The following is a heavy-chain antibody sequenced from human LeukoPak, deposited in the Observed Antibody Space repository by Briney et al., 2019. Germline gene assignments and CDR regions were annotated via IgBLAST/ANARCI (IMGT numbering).Heavy chain of an antibody. CDR1: GGSFSSSSYS. J-gene: IGHJ4*02. V-gene: IGHV4-39*01. CDR3: ARRVGATTVDY. Sequence: SETLSLTCTVSGGSFSSSSYSWGWIRQPPGMGLEWIGSIYYSGSTYYNPSLKSRVTISVDTSKNQFSLKLSSVTAADTAVYYCARRVGATTVDYWGQGTLVTVSS. CDR2: IYYSGST. D-gene: IGHD1-26*01.